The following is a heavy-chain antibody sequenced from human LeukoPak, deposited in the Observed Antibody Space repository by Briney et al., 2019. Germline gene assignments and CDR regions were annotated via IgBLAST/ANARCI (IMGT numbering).Heavy chain of an antibody. Sequence: SVKVSCKASGGTFSSYAISWVRQAPGQGLEWMGGIIPIFGTANYAQKFQGGVTITADESTSTAYMELSSLRSEDTAVYYCARSVGAGRFDPWGREPWSPSPQ. CDR2: IIPIFGTA. V-gene: IGHV1-69*13. J-gene: IGHJ5*02. CDR3: ARSVGAGRFDP. D-gene: IGHD5/OR15-5a*01. CDR1: GGTFSSYA.